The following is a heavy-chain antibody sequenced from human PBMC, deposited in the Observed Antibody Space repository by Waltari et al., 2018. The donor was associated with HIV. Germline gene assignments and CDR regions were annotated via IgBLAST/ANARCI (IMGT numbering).Heavy chain of an antibody. CDR2: IYTGGNT. CDR3: ASPDTTMVHGHYYFYHMDV. V-gene: IGHV3-66*01. D-gene: IGHD5-18*01. CDR1: GSTVGTYL. J-gene: IGHJ6*02. Sequence: EVQRVVAGGAVVQPERSLRLPWAAFGSTVGTYLLTWCRQPPGKGMEWVLLIYTGGNTYYADSGKGRFTISRDNSKNSLYLQRNSLRAEDTAVYYCASPDTTMVHGHYYFYHMDVWGQGTTVTVSS.